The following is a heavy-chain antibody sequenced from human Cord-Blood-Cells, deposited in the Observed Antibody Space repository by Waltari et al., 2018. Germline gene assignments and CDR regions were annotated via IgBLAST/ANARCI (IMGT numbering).Heavy chain of an antibody. CDR3: AKVLYSGSYYAFDI. CDR2: ISYDGSNK. D-gene: IGHD1-26*01. CDR1: GFTFSSYG. J-gene: IGHJ3*02. Sequence: QVQLVESGGGVVQPGRSLRLSCAASGFTFSSYGMHWVRQAPGKGLEWVAVISYDGSNKYYADSVKGRFTISRDNSKNTLYLQMNSLRAEDTAVYYCAKVLYSGSYYAFDIWGQGTMVTVSS. V-gene: IGHV3-30*18.